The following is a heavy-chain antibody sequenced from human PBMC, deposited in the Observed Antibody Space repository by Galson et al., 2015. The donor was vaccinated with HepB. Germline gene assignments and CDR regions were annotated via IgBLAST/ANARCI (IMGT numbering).Heavy chain of an antibody. CDR3: ANERGSSRSPGY. CDR2: LSYDGNNQ. CDR1: GFTLTDFA. Sequence: SLRLSCAVSGFTLTDFAMHWVRQAPGKGLEWVATLSYDGNNQFYADSVKGRFIISRDNSKNTVYLQMNSLKTEDTAVYYCANERGSSRSPGYWGQGTLVSVSS. V-gene: IGHV3-30*18. D-gene: IGHD3-10*01. J-gene: IGHJ4*02.